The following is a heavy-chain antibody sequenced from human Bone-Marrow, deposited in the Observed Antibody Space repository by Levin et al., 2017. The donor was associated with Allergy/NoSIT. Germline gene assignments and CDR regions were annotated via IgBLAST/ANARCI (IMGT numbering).Heavy chain of an antibody. D-gene: IGHD3-22*01. J-gene: IGHJ4*02. CDR1: GFTFSSSG. CDR3: AKDRDYYDSQFDY. Sequence: LSLTCAASGFTFSSSGMHWVRQAPGKGLEWVAVISYDGSNKYYADSVKGRFTISRDNSKNTLYLQMNSLRAEDTAVYYCAKDRDYYDSQFDYWGQGTLVTVSS. CDR2: ISYDGSNK. V-gene: IGHV3-30*18.